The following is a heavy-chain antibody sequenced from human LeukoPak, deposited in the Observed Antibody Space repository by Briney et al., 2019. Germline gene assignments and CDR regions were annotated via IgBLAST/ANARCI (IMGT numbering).Heavy chain of an antibody. V-gene: IGHV4-39*01. CDR3: ARRRYYDGSGYLE. J-gene: IGHJ1*01. Sequence: SETLSLTCSVSGDSVSRSDSYWDWIRQPPGKGLEWTGTIYYSGRTYYSPSLKSRVTMSVDPSNNQFSLNLRSVTAADTALYYCARRRYYDGSGYLEWGQGTLLSVSS. CDR1: GDSVSRSDSY. D-gene: IGHD3-22*01. CDR2: IYYSGRT.